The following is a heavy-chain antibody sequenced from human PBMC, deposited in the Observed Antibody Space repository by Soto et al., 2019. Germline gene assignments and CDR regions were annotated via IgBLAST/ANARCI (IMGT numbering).Heavy chain of an antibody. CDR3: ARGSPLWGDY. D-gene: IGHD3-16*01. CDR2: INAGNGNT. CDR1: GYTFTTYA. J-gene: IGHJ4*02. Sequence: QVQLVQSGAEVKKPGASVKVSCKASGYTFTTYAMHWVRQAPGQRLEWMGWINAGNGNTKYSQKFQGRVTITRDTSPSTVYMELSSLRSEETAVYYCARGSPLWGDYWGQGTLVTVSS. V-gene: IGHV1-3*01.